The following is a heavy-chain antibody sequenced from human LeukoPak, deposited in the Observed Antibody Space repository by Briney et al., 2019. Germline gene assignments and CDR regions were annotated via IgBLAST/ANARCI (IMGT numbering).Heavy chain of an antibody. J-gene: IGHJ3*02. D-gene: IGHD2-2*01. Sequence: SETLSLTCTVSGGSISSYYWSWIRQPAGKGLEWIGRIYTSGSTNYNPSLKSRVTTSVDTSKNQFSLKLSSVTAADTAVYYCARDCSSTSCYLRAFDIWGQGTMVTVSS. CDR3: ARDCSSTSCYLRAFDI. CDR2: IYTSGST. CDR1: GGSISSYY. V-gene: IGHV4-4*07.